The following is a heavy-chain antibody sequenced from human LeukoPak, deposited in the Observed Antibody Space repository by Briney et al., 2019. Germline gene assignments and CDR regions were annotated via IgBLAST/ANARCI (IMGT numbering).Heavy chain of an antibody. CDR3: ARSAAGLSYGMDV. V-gene: IGHV4-59*08. CDR1: GGSISSNY. J-gene: IGHJ6*02. CDR2: VYYRGNT. Sequence: LETLSLTCTVSGGSISSNYWSWIRQPPGKGLEWIGFVYYRGNTNYNPSLESRVTISVDTSKNQFSLKLSSVTAADTAVYFCARSAAGLSYGMDVWGQGTTVTVSS. D-gene: IGHD6-13*01.